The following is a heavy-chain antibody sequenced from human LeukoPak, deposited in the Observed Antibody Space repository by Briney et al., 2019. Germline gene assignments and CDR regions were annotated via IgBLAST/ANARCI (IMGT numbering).Heavy chain of an antibody. V-gene: IGHV3-21*01. D-gene: IGHD5-12*01. J-gene: IGHJ2*01. CDR1: GFTFSSYS. Sequence: GGSLRLSCAASGFTFSSYSMNWVRQAPGKGLEWVSSISSSSSYIYYADSVEGRFTISRDNAKNSLYLQMNSLRAEDTAVYYCAREGRRLRFRYFDLWGRGTLVTVSS. CDR3: AREGRRLRFRYFDL. CDR2: ISSSSSYI.